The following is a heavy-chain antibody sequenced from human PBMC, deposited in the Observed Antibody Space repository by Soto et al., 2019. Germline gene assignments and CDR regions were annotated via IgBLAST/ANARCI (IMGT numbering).Heavy chain of an antibody. D-gene: IGHD5-18*01. CDR2: INHSGST. CDR3: ARGRSKDTAMVKWRSYYYYGMDV. V-gene: IGHV4-34*01. Sequence: KPSETLSLTCAVYGGSFSGYYWSWIRQPPGKGLEWIGEINHSGSTNYNPSLKSRVTISVDTSKNQFSLKLSSVTAADTAVYYCARGRSKDTAMVKWRSYYYYGMDVWGQGTTVTVSS. CDR1: GGSFSGYY. J-gene: IGHJ6*02.